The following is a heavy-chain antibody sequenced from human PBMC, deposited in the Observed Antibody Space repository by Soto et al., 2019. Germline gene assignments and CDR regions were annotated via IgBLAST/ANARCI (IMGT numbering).Heavy chain of an antibody. D-gene: IGHD2-21*01. J-gene: IGHJ6*02. Sequence: QVQLQESGPGLVRPSGTLSLTCAVSGGSISTSNLWTWVRQPPGKGLEWIGEIYHSGSTNYNPSLKGRVTPSVDKSRNQFALTLSSVTAADTALFYCARASAGDNSAGAMDVWGQGPTVIVSS. CDR1: GGSISTSNL. CDR2: IYHSGST. CDR3: ARASAGDNSAGAMDV. V-gene: IGHV4-4*02.